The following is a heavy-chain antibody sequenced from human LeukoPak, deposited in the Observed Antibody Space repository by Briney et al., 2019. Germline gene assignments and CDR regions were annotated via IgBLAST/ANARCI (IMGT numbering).Heavy chain of an antibody. CDR2: ISYDGSNK. D-gene: IGHD6-19*01. CDR1: GFTFSSYG. Sequence: QPGGSLRLSCAASGFTFSSYGMHWVRQAPGKGLEWVAVISYDGSNKYYADSVKGRFTISRDNSKNTLYLQMNSLRAEDTAVYYCAKDPTTQWLVQYYFDYWGQGTLVTVSS. V-gene: IGHV3-30*18. CDR3: AKDPTTQWLVQYYFDY. J-gene: IGHJ4*02.